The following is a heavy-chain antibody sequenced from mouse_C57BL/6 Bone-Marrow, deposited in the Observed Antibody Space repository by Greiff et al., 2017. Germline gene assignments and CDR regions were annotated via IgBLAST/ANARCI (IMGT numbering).Heavy chain of an antibody. CDR1: GYTFTSYW. CDR3: ARDGSSYGFAY. CDR2: IHPSDSDT. Sequence: QVQLKQPGAELVKPGASVKVSCKASGYTFTSYWMHWVKQRPGQGLEWIGRIHPSDSDTNYNQKFKGKATLTVDKSSSTAYMQLSSLTSEDSAVYYCARDGSSYGFAYWGQGTLVTVSA. D-gene: IGHD1-1*01. V-gene: IGHV1-74*01. J-gene: IGHJ3*01.